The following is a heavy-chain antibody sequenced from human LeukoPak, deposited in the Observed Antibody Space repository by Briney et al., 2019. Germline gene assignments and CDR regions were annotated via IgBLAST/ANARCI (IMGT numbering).Heavy chain of an antibody. J-gene: IGHJ3*02. Sequence: ASVKVSCKASGYTFTSYGISWVRQAPGQGLEWMGWISAYNGNTNYAQKLQGRVTMTTDTPTSTAYMELRSLRSDDTAVYYCARARRRPRYAHYDSSGPTGDAFDIWGQGTMVTVSS. CDR2: ISAYNGNT. D-gene: IGHD3-22*01. CDR3: ARARRRPRYAHYDSSGPTGDAFDI. V-gene: IGHV1-18*01. CDR1: GYTFTSYG.